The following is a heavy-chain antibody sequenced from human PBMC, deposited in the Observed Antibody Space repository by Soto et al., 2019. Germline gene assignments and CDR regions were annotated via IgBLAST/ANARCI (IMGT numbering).Heavy chain of an antibody. CDR3: ARDMGYEARRIDY. CDR1: GYTFTSYG. J-gene: IGHJ4*02. D-gene: IGHD3-16*01. V-gene: IGHV1-18*01. CDR2: ISGTPRNT. Sequence: QVQLVQSGAEPRKSGASVKVSCKASGYTFTSYGISWVRQAPGQGLEWRGWISGTPRNTDYAHNLQGRVTMTTDTSTSTTYMELRSLRSGDTAVYYCARDMGYEARRIDYWGQGTRVTVSS.